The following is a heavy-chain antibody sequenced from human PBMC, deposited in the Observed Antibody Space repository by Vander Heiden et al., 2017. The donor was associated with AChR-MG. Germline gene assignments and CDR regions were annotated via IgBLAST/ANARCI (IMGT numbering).Heavy chain of an antibody. CDR3: AKVYPRIRIFGVAMGEYDY. CDR1: GFSFSSCP. CDR2: ISDSGDNT. Sequence: EVQLLESGGDLVQPGGSLRLSCAASGFSFSSCPMSWVRQAPGKGLDWVSTISDSGDNTYYADSVKGRFTISRDNSKNTLYLQMNSLGAEDAAIYYCAKVYPRIRIFGVAMGEYDYWGQGTLVTVSS. D-gene: IGHD3-3*01. V-gene: IGHV3-23*01. J-gene: IGHJ4*02.